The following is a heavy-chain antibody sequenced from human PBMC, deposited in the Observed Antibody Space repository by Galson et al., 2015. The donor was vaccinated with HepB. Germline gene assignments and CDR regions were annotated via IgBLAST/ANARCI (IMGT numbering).Heavy chain of an antibody. CDR3: AKARRGYSSGWYDHFDY. V-gene: IGHV3-9*01. CDR1: GFTFDDYA. D-gene: IGHD6-19*01. J-gene: IGHJ4*02. CDR2: ISWNSGSI. Sequence: SLRLSCAASGFTFDDYAMHWVRQAPGKGLEWVSGISWNSGSIGYADSVKGRFTISRDNAKNSLYLQMNSLRAEDTALYYCAKARRGYSSGWYDHFDYWGQGTLVTVSS.